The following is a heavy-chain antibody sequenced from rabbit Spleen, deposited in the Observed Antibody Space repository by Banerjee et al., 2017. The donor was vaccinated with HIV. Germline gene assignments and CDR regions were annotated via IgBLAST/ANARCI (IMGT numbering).Heavy chain of an antibody. CDR1: GFSFSDRDV. CDR3: ARDLVAVIGWNFNL. D-gene: IGHD2-1*01. V-gene: IGHV1S45*01. Sequence: QEQLEESGGGLVTPGGSLTLTCKASGFSFSDRDVMCWGRQAPGKGLEWIACINTATGKPVYATWAKGRFAISRTSSTTVTLQMTSLTAADTATYFCARDLVAVIGWNFNLWGPGTLVTVS. CDR2: INTATGKP. J-gene: IGHJ4*01.